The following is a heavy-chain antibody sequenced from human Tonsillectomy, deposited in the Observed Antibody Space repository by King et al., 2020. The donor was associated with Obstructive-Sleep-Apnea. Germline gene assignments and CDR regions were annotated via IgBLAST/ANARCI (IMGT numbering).Heavy chain of an antibody. D-gene: IGHD4-17*01. CDR2: IFSHDEK. V-gene: IGHV2-26*01. CDR3: ARISTVTTLWAFDI. J-gene: IGHJ3*02. Sequence: TLKESGPVLVKPTETLTLTCTVSGFSLSNARMGVSWIRQPPGKALEWLAHIFSHDEKSYSPSLKRRLIISKDTSISQVVLTMTNMDPVDTATYYCARISTVTTLWAFDIWGQGTMVTVSS. CDR1: GFSLSNARMG.